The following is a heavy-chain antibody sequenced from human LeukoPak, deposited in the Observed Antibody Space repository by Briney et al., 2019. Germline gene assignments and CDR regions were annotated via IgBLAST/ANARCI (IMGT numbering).Heavy chain of an antibody. CDR2: INHSGST. J-gene: IGHJ1*01. V-gene: IGHV4-34*01. Sequence: SETLSLTCAVYGGSFSGYYWSWIRQPPGKGLEWIGEINHSGSTNYNPSLKSRVTISVDTSKNQFSLKLSSVTAADTAVYYCARGSRQGRFQHWGQGTLVTVSS. CDR3: ARGSRQGRFQH. CDR1: GGSFSGYY.